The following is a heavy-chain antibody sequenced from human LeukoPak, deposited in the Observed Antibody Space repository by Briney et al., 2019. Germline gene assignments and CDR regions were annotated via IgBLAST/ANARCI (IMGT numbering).Heavy chain of an antibody. Sequence: SETLSLTCTVSGGSVSSGSYYWTWIRQPPGKGLEWIGYISYSGSTNFNPSLKSRITISVDTSKNQYSLNLSSVTAADTAVYYCARRGTGGRSFDIWGQGTMVTVSS. D-gene: IGHD2-8*02. CDR2: ISYSGST. CDR1: GGSVSSGSYY. V-gene: IGHV4-61*01. CDR3: ARRGTGGRSFDI. J-gene: IGHJ3*02.